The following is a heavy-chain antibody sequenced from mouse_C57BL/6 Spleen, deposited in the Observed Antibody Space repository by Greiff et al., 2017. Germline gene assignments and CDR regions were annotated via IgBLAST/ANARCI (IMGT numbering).Heavy chain of an antibody. CDR2: FHPYNDDT. CDR3: ARSYYYGSSHFDY. J-gene: IGHJ2*01. CDR1: GYTFTTYP. D-gene: IGHD1-1*01. V-gene: IGHV1-47*01. Sequence: VKLMESGAELVKPGASVKMSCKASGYTFTTYPIEWMKQNHGKSLEWIGNFHPYNDDTKYNEKFKGKATLTVEKSSSTVYLELSRLTSDDSAVYYCARSYYYGSSHFDYWGQGTTLTVSS.